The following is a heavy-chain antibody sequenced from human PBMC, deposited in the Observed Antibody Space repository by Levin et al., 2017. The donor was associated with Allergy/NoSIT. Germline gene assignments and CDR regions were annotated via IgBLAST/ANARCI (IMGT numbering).Heavy chain of an antibody. CDR3: AKDKPATVTTGTYFDY. CDR2: ISGSGGST. D-gene: IGHD4-17*01. V-gene: IGHV3-23*01. Sequence: LSLTCAASGFTFSSYAMSWVRQAPGKGLEWVSAISGSGGSTYYADSVKGRFTISRDNSKNTLYLQMNSLRAEDTAVYYCAKDKPATVTTGTYFDYWGQGTLVTVSS. J-gene: IGHJ4*02. CDR1: GFTFSSYA.